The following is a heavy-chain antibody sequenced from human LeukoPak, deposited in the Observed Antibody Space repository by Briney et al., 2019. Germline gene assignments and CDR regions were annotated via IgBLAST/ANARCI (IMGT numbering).Heavy chain of an antibody. CDR3: ARITAQWQQLVDY. J-gene: IGHJ4*02. Sequence: SETLSLTCTVSGGSVSSGGYYWSWIRQHPGKGLEWIGYIYYSGSTYYNPSLKSRVTISVDTSKNQFSLKLSSETAADTAVYYCARITAQWQQLVDYWGQGTLVTVSS. V-gene: IGHV4-31*03. CDR1: GGSVSSGGYY. D-gene: IGHD6-13*01. CDR2: IYYSGST.